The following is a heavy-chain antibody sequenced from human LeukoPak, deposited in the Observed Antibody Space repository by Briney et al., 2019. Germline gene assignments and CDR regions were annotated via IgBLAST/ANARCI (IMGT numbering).Heavy chain of an antibody. V-gene: IGHV3-64*01. CDR3: ARDLSIAVAGRSLRGVGSLGY. J-gene: IGHJ4*02. D-gene: IGHD6-19*01. Sequence: GGSLRLSCAASGFTFSSYAMHWVRQAPGKGLEYVSAISSNGGSTYYANSVKGRFTISRDNSKSTLYLQMGSLRAEDMAVYYCARDLSIAVAGRSLRGVGSLGYWGQGTLVTVSS. CDR2: ISSNGGST. CDR1: GFTFSSYA.